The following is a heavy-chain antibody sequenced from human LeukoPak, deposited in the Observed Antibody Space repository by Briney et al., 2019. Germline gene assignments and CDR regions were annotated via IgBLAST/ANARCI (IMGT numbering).Heavy chain of an antibody. CDR2: INHSGST. CDR3: ARRHSYGSGSYGY. Sequence: SETLSLTCAVYGGSFSGYYWSWIRQPPGKGLEWIGEINHSGSTNYNPSLKSRVTISVDTSKNQFSLKLSSVTAADTAVYYCARRHSYGSGSYGYWGQGTLVTVSS. CDR1: GGSFSGYY. V-gene: IGHV4-34*01. J-gene: IGHJ4*02. D-gene: IGHD3-10*01.